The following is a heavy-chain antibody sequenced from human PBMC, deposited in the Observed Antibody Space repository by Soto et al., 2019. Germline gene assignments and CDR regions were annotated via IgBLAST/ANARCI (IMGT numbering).Heavy chain of an antibody. J-gene: IGHJ4*01. CDR3: ARTSGIAAAGPTPFDY. CDR2: INPNSGGT. Sequence: ASVKVSCKASGYTFTSYYIHWVRQAPGQGLEWMGWINPNSGGTNYAQKFQGWVTMTRDTSISTAYMELSRLRSDDTAVYYCARTSGIAAAGPTPFDYWGHGTLVTVSS. CDR1: GYTFTSYY. D-gene: IGHD6-13*01. V-gene: IGHV1-2*04.